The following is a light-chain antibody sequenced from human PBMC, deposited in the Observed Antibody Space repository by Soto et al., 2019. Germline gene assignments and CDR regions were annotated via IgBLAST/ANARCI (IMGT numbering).Light chain of an antibody. CDR1: SSHIGSSYD. V-gene: IGLV1-40*01. CDR2: GSG. Sequence: SGLTPPSSVAGDPGQRATISCAGSSSHIGSSYDVHWYQQLPVTAPKVVIYGSGNRPSGVPDRFSGSKSGTSASLAIAGLQAEDAADYYCQSYDSSVSGSVFGTGTKVTV. J-gene: IGLJ1*01. CDR3: QSYDSSVSGSV.